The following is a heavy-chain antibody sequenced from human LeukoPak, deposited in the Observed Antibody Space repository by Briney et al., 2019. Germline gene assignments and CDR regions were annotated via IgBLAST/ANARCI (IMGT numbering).Heavy chain of an antibody. CDR2: ISSSGSTI. J-gene: IGHJ4*02. CDR1: GFTFSSYE. V-gene: IGHV3-48*03. CDR3: ASPDGYNWDY. Sequence: GGSLRLSCAASGFTFSSYEMNWVRQAPGKGLEWVSYISSSGSTIYYADSAKGRFTISRDNAKNSLYLQMNSLRAEDTAVYYCASPDGYNWDYWGQGTLVTVSS. D-gene: IGHD5-24*01.